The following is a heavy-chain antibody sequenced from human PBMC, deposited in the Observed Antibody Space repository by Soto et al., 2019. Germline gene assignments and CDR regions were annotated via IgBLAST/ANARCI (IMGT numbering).Heavy chain of an antibody. CDR3: ARRYSSGWYHFDY. CDR1: GGSFSGYY. V-gene: IGHV4-34*01. D-gene: IGHD6-19*01. J-gene: IGHJ4*02. CDR2: INHSGST. Sequence: SQTLSLTCAVYGGSFSGYYWSWIRQPPGKGLEWIGEINHSGSTNYNPSLKSRVTISVDTSKNQFSLKLSSVTAADTAVYYCARRYSSGWYHFDYWGQGTLVTVSS.